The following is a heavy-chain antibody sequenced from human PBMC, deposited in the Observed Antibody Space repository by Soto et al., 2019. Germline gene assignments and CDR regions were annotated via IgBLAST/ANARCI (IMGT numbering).Heavy chain of an antibody. CDR2: IWYDGSNK. Sequence: LRLSCAASGFTFSSYGMHWVRQAPGKGLEWVAVIWYDGSNKYYADSVKGRFTISRDNSKNTLYLQMNSLRTEDTAVYYCARALDFWSSYFDYSGQGSLVTVSS. CDR3: ARALDFWSSYFDY. D-gene: IGHD3-3*01. V-gene: IGHV3-33*01. J-gene: IGHJ4*02. CDR1: GFTFSSYG.